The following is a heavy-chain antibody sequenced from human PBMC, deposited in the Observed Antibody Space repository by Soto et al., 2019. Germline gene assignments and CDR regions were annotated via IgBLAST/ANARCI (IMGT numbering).Heavy chain of an antibody. CDR3: ARVLPGIAAAYDAFDV. D-gene: IGHD6-13*01. CDR1: GDSVISATYY. CDR2: IYYDGGT. V-gene: IGHV4-61*01. J-gene: IGHJ3*01. Sequence: SETLSLTCTFSGDSVISATYYLSWIRQPPGKGLEWIGYIYYDGGTTYNSSLKSRVTISTDTSRSQLSLQLTSATPADTAVYYCARVLPGIAAAYDAFDVWGQGTMVTVSS.